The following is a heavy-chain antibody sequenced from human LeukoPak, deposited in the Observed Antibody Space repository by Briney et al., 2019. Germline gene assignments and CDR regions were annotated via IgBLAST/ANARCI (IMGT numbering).Heavy chain of an antibody. CDR3: ARGIRYYDSGGYAHFDY. V-gene: IGHV1-69*13. CDR2: IIPIFGTA. J-gene: IGHJ4*02. Sequence: GASVKVSCEASGGTFSSYAISWVRQAPGQGLEWMGGIIPIFGTANYAQKFQGRVTITADESTSTAYMELSSLRSEDTAVYYCARGIRYYDSGGYAHFDYWGQGTLVTVSS. CDR1: GGTFSSYA. D-gene: IGHD3-22*01.